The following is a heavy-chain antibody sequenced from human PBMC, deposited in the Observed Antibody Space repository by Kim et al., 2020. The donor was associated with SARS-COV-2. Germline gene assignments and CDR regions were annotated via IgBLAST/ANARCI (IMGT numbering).Heavy chain of an antibody. J-gene: IGHJ5*02. Sequence: SETLSLTCTVSGDSISSSSYYWGWIRQPPGKGLEWIGSIYYSGSTYYNPSLKSRVTISVDTSKNQFSLKLSSVTAADTAVYYCARGAYDFWSGYPHLYNWFDPWGQGTLVTVSS. CDR2: IYYSGST. D-gene: IGHD3-3*01. CDR3: ARGAYDFWSGYPHLYNWFDP. V-gene: IGHV4-39*01. CDR1: GDSISSSSYY.